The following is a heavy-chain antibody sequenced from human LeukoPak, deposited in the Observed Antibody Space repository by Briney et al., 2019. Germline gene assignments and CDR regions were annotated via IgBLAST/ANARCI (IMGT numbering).Heavy chain of an antibody. V-gene: IGHV3-23*01. Sequence: GSLRLSCAASGFTFSSYAMSWVRQAPGKGLEWVSAISGSGGSTYYADSVKGRFTISRDNSKNTLYLQMNSLRAEDTAVYYCASFVVVVAATDYWGQGTLVTVSS. D-gene: IGHD2-15*01. CDR1: GFTFSSYA. CDR2: ISGSGGST. J-gene: IGHJ4*02. CDR3: ASFVVVVAATDY.